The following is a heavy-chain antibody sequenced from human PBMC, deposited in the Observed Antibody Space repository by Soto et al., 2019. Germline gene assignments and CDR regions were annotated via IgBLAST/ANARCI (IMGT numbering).Heavy chain of an antibody. CDR1: VASIGSGGW. CDR2: IFHDGNT. CDR3: ARHEGWTGPDQ. D-gene: IGHD2-8*02. Sequence: ASETLSLTCAFSVASIGSGGWWSWVRQPPGKGLEWIAEIFHDGNTNYSPSLKSRVTISVDKSQNQFSLNVYSVTAADTAVYYCARHEGWTGPDQWGEGTLVTVSS. V-gene: IGHV4-4*02. J-gene: IGHJ5*02.